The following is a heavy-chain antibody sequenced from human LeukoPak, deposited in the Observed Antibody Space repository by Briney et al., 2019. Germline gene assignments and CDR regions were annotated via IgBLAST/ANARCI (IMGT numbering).Heavy chain of an antibody. CDR2: IIPIFGTP. D-gene: IGHD3-10*01. CDR1: GGSFSSYA. J-gene: IGHJ3*02. V-gene: IGHV1-69*13. Sequence: SVEVSCKASGGSFSSYAISWLRQAPGQGLEWVGGIIPIFGTPNYGQNFQGRVTITADESTNTAYMELNSLRSEDTAIYYCARGGYGSYSYRDDAFDIWGQGTIVTVSS. CDR3: ARGGYGSYSYRDDAFDI.